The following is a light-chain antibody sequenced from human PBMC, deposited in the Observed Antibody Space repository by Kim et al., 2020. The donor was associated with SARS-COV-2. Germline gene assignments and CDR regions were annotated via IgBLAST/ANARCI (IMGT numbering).Light chain of an antibody. J-gene: IGKJ2*01. CDR2: LAS. V-gene: IGKV1-5*03. CDR1: ESIGTW. Sequence: SASVGDRVTITCRASESIGTWLAWYQQKTGRAPRLLIYLASTLENGVPSRFSGTGSGTEFSLSITSLQPDDFATYYCQHYSRFPYTFGQGTKLEIK. CDR3: QHYSRFPYT.